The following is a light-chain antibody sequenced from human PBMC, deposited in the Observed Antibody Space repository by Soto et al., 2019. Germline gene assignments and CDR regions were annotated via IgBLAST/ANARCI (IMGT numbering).Light chain of an antibody. CDR1: QGISSY. V-gene: IGKV1-27*01. J-gene: IGKJ1*01. CDR3: QKYNHAPWT. Sequence: DIPMTQSPSSLSASVGDRVTITCRASQGISSYLAWYQQKPGKVPKLLIYAASTLQSGVPSRFSGSASGTDFTLTIRRLQPEEVATYYCQKYNHAPWTFGQGTRGEI. CDR2: AAS.